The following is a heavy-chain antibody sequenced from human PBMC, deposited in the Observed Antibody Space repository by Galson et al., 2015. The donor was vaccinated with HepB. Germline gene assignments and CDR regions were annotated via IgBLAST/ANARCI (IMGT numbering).Heavy chain of an antibody. D-gene: IGHD5-24*01. CDR2: IRGSGGST. CDR1: GFTFSNSA. CDR3: ASSRRRLQLSFYDYGMDV. Sequence: SLRLSCAASGFTFSNSAMSWARQAPGKGLAWVSTIRGSGGSTYYADPVKGRFSILRDNSKNTLYLQMNSLRAEDTAVYYCASSRRRLQLSFYDYGMDVWGQGTTVTVSS. V-gene: IGHV3-23*01. J-gene: IGHJ6*02.